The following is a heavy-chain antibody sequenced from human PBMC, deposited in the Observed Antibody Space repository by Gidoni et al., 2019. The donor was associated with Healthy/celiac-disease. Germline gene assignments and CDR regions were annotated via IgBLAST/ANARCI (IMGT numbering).Heavy chain of an antibody. J-gene: IGHJ4*02. CDR3: AKDFVWTGMTAYFDY. Sequence: QVQLVESGGGAVQPGRSLRLPCAAPGFHFRSYGMHGVRQAPAMGLEWVAVISYDGRNKYYADSVKGRFTISRDNSKNMLYLQMNSLRAEDTAVYYCAKDFVWTGMTAYFDYWGQGTLVTVSS. CDR2: ISYDGRNK. V-gene: IGHV3-30*18. D-gene: IGHD2-21*02. CDR1: GFHFRSYG.